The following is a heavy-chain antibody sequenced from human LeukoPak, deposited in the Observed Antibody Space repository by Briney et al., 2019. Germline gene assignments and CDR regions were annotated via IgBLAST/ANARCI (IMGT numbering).Heavy chain of an antibody. CDR1: GFTFSSYA. J-gene: IGHJ4*02. Sequence: PGGSLRLSCTASGFTFSSYAMSWVRQAPGKGLEWVSAISGRGGSTYYTDSVKGRFTISRDDSKNPLYLQVNSPRAEDTAVYFCAKGDRNSAAAGTGFDYWGQGTLVIVSS. V-gene: IGHV3-23*01. CDR3: AKGDRNSAAAGTGFDY. D-gene: IGHD6-13*01. CDR2: ISGRGGST.